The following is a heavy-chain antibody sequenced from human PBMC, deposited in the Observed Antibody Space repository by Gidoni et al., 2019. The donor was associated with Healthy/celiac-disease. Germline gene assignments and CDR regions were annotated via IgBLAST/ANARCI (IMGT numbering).Heavy chain of an antibody. D-gene: IGHD3-16*01. CDR3: ARDGGSDPINYYYYYGMDV. CDR2: IKWNGGST. V-gene: IGHV3-20*04. J-gene: IGHJ6*02. CDR1: GSTFDDYG. Sequence: EVQLVESGGGVVWPGGSLRLSCAASGSTFDDYGRGWVRQAPGKGLEWVSGIKWNGGSTGYADSVKGRFTISRDNAKNSLYLQMNSLRAEDTALYYCARDGGSDPINYYYYYGMDVWGQGTTVTVSS.